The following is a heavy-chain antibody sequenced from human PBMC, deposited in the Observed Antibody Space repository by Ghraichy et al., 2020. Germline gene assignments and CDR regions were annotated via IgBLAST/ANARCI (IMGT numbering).Heavy chain of an antibody. CDR1: GGPISGYY. Sequence: SQTLSITCAVSGGPISGYYWSWIRQPPGKGLEWIGYIHYSGSTKYNPSLKSRVTLSVDMSKNQFSLGLSSVTAADTAIYYCARLRAMTPTHNFYHSLDVWGLGTTVTVSS. CDR2: IHYSGST. CDR3: ARLRAMTPTHNFYHSLDV. V-gene: IGHV4-59*01. J-gene: IGHJ6*02.